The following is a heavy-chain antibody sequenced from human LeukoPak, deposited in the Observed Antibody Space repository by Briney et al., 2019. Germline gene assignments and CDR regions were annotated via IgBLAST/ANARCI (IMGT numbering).Heavy chain of an antibody. J-gene: IGHJ6*03. D-gene: IGHD3-3*01. CDR3: AKTFGVVIIHYYMDV. CDR2: IRFDGSNK. Sequence: GGSLRLSCAASGFTFSNYGMHWVRQAPGKGLEWVAFIRFDGSNKYYADSVKGRFTISRDNSKNTLHLQMNSLTAEDTAVYYCAKTFGVVIIHYYMDVWGKGTTVTVSS. CDR1: GFTFSNYG. V-gene: IGHV3-30*02.